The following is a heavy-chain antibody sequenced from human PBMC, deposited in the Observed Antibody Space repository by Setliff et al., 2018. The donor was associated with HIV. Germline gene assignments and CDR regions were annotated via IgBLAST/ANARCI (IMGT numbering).Heavy chain of an antibody. CDR3: ARTMLLPATPPFDY. Sequence: SETLSLTCTVSGGSISSSSYYWGWIRQPPGKGLEWIGTIYYSGGTYYKSSLKSRLIISLDTSKNQFSLNLRSVTAADTAVYYCARTMLLPATPPFDYWGQGTLVTVSS. CDR1: GGSISSSSYY. J-gene: IGHJ4*02. V-gene: IGHV4-39*01. CDR2: IYYSGGT. D-gene: IGHD3-22*01.